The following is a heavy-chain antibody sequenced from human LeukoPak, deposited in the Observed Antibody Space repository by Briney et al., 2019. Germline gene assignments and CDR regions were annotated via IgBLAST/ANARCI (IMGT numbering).Heavy chain of an antibody. Sequence: GGSLRLSCAASGFTFTSYSMNWVRQAPGKGLEWVSSISSSTYYIYYGDSVKGRFTVSRDNAKKSVFLQMNSLRAEDTAVYYCATDVGATLFDYWGQGTLVTVSS. V-gene: IGHV3-21*01. J-gene: IGHJ4*02. CDR2: ISSSTYYI. CDR3: ATDVGATLFDY. D-gene: IGHD1-26*01. CDR1: GFTFTSYS.